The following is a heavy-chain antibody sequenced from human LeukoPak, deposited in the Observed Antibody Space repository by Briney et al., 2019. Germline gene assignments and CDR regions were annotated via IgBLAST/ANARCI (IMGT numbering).Heavy chain of an antibody. CDR3: ARENGYGSGSYYYYYYGMDV. V-gene: IGHV4-59*01. CDR2: IYYSGSA. D-gene: IGHD3-10*01. J-gene: IGHJ6*04. CDR1: GGSISSYY. Sequence: SETLSLTCTVSGGSISSYYWSWIRQSPGKGLEWIGYIYYSGSANYNPSLKSRVTISVDTSKNQFSLKLSSVTAADTAVHYCARENGYGSGSYYYYYYGMDVWGKGTTVTVSS.